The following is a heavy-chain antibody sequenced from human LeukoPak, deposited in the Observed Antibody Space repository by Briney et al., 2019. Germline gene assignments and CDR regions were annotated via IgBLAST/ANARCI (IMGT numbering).Heavy chain of an antibody. Sequence: ASVKVSCKASGYTFTGYYMHWVRQAPGQGLEWMGWINPNGGGTNYAQKFQGWVTMTRDTSISTAYMELSRLRSDDTAVYYCARAPPHYYDSDVPFDYWGQGTLVTVSS. V-gene: IGHV1-2*04. J-gene: IGHJ4*02. CDR2: INPNGGGT. CDR1: GYTFTGYY. D-gene: IGHD3-22*01. CDR3: ARAPPHYYDSDVPFDY.